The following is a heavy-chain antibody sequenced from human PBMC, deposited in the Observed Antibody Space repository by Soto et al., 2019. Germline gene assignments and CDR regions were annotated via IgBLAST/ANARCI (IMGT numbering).Heavy chain of an antibody. CDR1: GGTFSSYA. CDR2: IIPIFGTA. J-gene: IGHJ5*02. V-gene: IGHV1-69*01. D-gene: IGHD5-12*01. Sequence: QVQLVQSGAEVKKPGSSVKVSCKASGGTFSSYAISWVRQAPGQGLEWMGGIIPIFGTANYAEKFQGRVTNTADECTSTAYMGLSSLRSEDTAVYYCASHIAEYYSDYDCWFDPWGQGALVTVSS. CDR3: ASHIAEYYSDYDCWFDP.